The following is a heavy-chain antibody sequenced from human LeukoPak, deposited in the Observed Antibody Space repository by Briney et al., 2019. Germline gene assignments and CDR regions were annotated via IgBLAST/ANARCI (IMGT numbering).Heavy chain of an antibody. CDR2: ISGSGGST. J-gene: IGHJ6*02. D-gene: IGHD3-22*01. V-gene: IGHV3-23*01. Sequence: GGSLRLSCAASGFTFSSYAMSWVRQAPGKGLEWVSAISGSGGSTYYADSVKSRFTISRDNSKNTLYLQMNSLRAEDTAVYYCAKDIDSRGYYGMDVWGQGTTVTVSS. CDR1: GFTFSSYA. CDR3: AKDIDSRGYYGMDV.